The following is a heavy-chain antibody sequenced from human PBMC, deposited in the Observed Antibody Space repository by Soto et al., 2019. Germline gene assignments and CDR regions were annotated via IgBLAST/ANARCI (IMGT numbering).Heavy chain of an antibody. CDR2: ISLYSDGT. Sequence: VASVKVSCKTSGYTFSNYGITWVRQAPGQPLEWLGWISLYSDGTNYAQKFQGRVSTTTDTSTTTAYMELRSLRSDDTAVYYCARVVPGAEDWFGPWGEGTLVTVSS. J-gene: IGHJ5*02. D-gene: IGHD2-2*01. CDR3: ARVVPGAEDWFGP. CDR1: GYTFSNYG. V-gene: IGHV1-18*01.